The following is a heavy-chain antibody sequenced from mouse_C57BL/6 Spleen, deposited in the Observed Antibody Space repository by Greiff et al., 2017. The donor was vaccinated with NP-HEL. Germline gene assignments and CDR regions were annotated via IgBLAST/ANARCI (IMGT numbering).Heavy chain of an antibody. J-gene: IGHJ4*01. V-gene: IGHV1-55*01. Sequence: QVQLQQPGAELVKPGASVKMSCKASGYTFTSYWITWVKQRPGQGLEWIGDIYPGSGSANYNEKFKSKATLTVDIFSSTAYMQLSSLTSEDSAVYYCANYYGSSYYYAMDYWGQGTSVTVSS. D-gene: IGHD1-1*01. CDR1: GYTFTSYW. CDR3: ANYYGSSYYYAMDY. CDR2: IYPGSGSA.